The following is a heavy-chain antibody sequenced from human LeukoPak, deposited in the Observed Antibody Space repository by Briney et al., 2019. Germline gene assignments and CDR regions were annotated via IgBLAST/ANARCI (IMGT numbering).Heavy chain of an antibody. J-gene: IGHJ4*02. CDR2: IYPDGRT. CDR1: GFTVTDNY. D-gene: IGHD4-17*01. Sequence: PGGSLRLSCAVSGFTVTDNYMSWVRQAPGKGLQWVSVIYPDGRTYYADSVKGRFTISRDISRNTLLLQMNSLRPDDTAVHYCARTSPVYGDYDYWGQGTLVTVSS. CDR3: ARTSPVYGDYDY. V-gene: IGHV3-53*01.